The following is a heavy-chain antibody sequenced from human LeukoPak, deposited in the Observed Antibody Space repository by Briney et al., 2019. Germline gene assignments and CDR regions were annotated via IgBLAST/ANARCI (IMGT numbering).Heavy chain of an antibody. Sequence: ASVKVSCKASGYTFTGYYMHWVRQAPGQGLEWMGWINPNSGGTNYAQKFQGRVTMTRDTSISTAYVELSRLRSDDTAVYYCARVLGSRIAARGFDYWGQGTLVTVSS. D-gene: IGHD6-6*01. CDR2: INPNSGGT. V-gene: IGHV1-2*02. CDR3: ARVLGSRIAARGFDY. CDR1: GYTFTGYY. J-gene: IGHJ4*02.